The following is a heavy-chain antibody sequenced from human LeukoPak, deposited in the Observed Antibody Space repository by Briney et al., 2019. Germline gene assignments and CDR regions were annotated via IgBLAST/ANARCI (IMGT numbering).Heavy chain of an antibody. D-gene: IGHD2-15*01. Sequence: SETLSLTCTVSGGSISGGDYYWSWIRQPPGKGLEWIGYIYYSGSTYYNPSLKSRVTISVDTSKNQFSLKLSSVTAADTAVYYCARAPSGYCSGGSCYPYYFDYWGQGTLVTVSS. CDR1: GGSISGGDYY. J-gene: IGHJ4*02. CDR3: ARAPSGYCSGGSCYPYYFDY. CDR2: IYYSGST. V-gene: IGHV4-30-4*01.